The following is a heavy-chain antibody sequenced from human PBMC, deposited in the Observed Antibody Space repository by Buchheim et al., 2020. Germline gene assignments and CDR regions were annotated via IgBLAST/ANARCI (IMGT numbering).Heavy chain of an antibody. CDR1: GFTFSSYG. D-gene: IGHD1-26*01. V-gene: IGHV3-30*18. J-gene: IGHJ4*02. CDR3: AKGDRWELPDY. CDR2: ISYDGSNK. Sequence: QVQLVESGGGVVQPGRSLRLSCAASGFTFSSYGMHWVRQAPGKGLEWVAVISYDGSNKYYADSVKGRFTISRDNSKKTLYLQMNSLRAEDTAVYYCAKGDRWELPDYWGQGTL.